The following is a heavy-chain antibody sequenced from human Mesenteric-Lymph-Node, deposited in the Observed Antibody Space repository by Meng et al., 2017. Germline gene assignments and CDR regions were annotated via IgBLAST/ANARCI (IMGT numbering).Heavy chain of an antibody. V-gene: IGHV4-4*02. D-gene: IGHD1-14*01. CDR2: IYHSGIT. CDR1: GGSISSSNG. CDR3: ARDPTGGEDHQRV. J-gene: IGHJ4*02. Sequence: QGRRQEQGPRLVNPSGTRSLPCAVSGGSISSSNGWSWVRQPPGKGLEWIGKIYHSGITIYNPSLKSRVTMSVDNSKNQFSLKLNSMTAADTAVYYCARDPTGGEDHQRVWGQGTLVTVSS.